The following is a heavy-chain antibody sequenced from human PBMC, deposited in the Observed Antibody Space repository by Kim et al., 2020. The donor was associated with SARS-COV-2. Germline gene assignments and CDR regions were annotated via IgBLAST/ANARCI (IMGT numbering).Heavy chain of an antibody. D-gene: IGHD6-25*01. J-gene: IGHJ4*02. V-gene: IGHV3-74*01. CDR3: ARGGSRGYATDGIDY. CDR2: INSDGSST. Sequence: GGSLRLSCAASGFTFSSYWMHWVRQAPGKGLVWVSRINSDGSSTSYADSVKGRFTISRDNAKNTLYLQMNSLRAEDTAVYYCARGGSRGYATDGIDYWGQGTLVTVSS. CDR1: GFTFSSYW.